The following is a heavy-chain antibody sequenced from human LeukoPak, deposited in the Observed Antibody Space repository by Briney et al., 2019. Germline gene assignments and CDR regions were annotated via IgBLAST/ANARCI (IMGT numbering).Heavy chain of an antibody. Sequence: GASVKVSCKASGYTFTTYGISWVRQAPGQGLEWMGGIIPIFGTANYAQKFQGRVTITTDESTSTAYMELSSLRSEDTAVYYCARGGRSGSSWPDYWGQGTLVTVSS. V-gene: IGHV1-69*05. CDR3: ARGGRSGSSWPDY. CDR2: IIPIFGTA. J-gene: IGHJ4*02. D-gene: IGHD6-13*01. CDR1: GYTFTTYG.